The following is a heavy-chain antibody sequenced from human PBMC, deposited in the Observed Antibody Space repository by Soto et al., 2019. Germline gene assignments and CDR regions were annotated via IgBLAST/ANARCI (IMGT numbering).Heavy chain of an antibody. V-gene: IGHV3-21*01. J-gene: IGHJ5*02. D-gene: IGHD3-10*01. CDR3: KRDQGESYDSWFDP. CDR1: SLSMYR. CDR2: ISSGSAFI. Sequence: EVQVVESGGGLVKPGGSLRLSCNFSLSMYRIDWVRQAPGKGLEWVASISSGSAFIKYADSVKGRFTISRDNAKNSVSLQMDSLRVEDTAMYYCKRDQGESYDSWFDPWGRGTLVTVSS.